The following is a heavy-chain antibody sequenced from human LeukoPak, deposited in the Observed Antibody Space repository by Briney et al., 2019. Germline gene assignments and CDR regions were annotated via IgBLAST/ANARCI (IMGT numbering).Heavy chain of an antibody. Sequence: GASVKDSFQGSGCTLIELSLHWVRQARGRGREWMGGFDPGDGETIYAQKSQGRVTMTADTTTDTAYMELSSLRSENTAVYYCATDTKIAVAGVFFIYGRQGTLATVSS. V-gene: IGHV1-24*01. CDR3: ATDTKIAVAGVFFIY. CDR2: FDPGDGET. CDR1: GCTLIELS. J-gene: IGHJ4*02. D-gene: IGHD3-22*01.